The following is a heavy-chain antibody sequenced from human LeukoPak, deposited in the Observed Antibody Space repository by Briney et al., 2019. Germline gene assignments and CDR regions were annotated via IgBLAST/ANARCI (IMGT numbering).Heavy chain of an antibody. CDR2: ISGSGGGA. CDR3: ARLNYNVLTAYYQYYFDY. CDR1: GFTFNSYA. J-gene: IGHJ4*02. D-gene: IGHD3-9*01. V-gene: IGHV3-23*01. Sequence: GGSLRLSCAASGFTFNSYAMSWVRQAPGKGLGWVSVISGSGGGAYYADSVKGRFTISRDSSKSTLFLQMNSLRAEDTAVYYCARLNYNVLTAYYQYYFDYWGQGTLVTVSS.